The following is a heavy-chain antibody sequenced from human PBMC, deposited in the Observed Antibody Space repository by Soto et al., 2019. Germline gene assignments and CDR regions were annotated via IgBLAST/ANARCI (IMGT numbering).Heavy chain of an antibody. CDR3: ARGWYNGPATYDY. D-gene: IGHD6-13*01. J-gene: IGHJ4*02. CDR1: GFTFSSYW. V-gene: IGHV3-7*01. CDR2: IKQDGSEK. Sequence: EVQLVESGGGLVQPGGSLRPSCAASGFTFSSYWMSWVRQAPGKGLEWVANIKQDGSEKYYVDSVKGRFTISRDNAKNSLYLQMNSLRAEDTAVYYCARGWYNGPATYDYWGQGTLVTVSS.